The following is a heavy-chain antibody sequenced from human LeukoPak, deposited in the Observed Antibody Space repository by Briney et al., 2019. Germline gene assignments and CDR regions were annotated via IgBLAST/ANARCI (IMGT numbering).Heavy chain of an antibody. CDR3: AKDLFVGYCSSTSCYNWFDP. J-gene: IGHJ5*02. CDR1: GFTFSSYG. CDR2: IRYDGSNK. V-gene: IGHV3-30*02. Sequence: PAGSLRLSCAASGFTFSSYGMNWVRQAPGKGLEWVAFIRYDGSNKYYADSVKGRFTISRDNSKNTLYLQMNSLRAEDTAVYYCAKDLFVGYCSSTSCYNWFDPWGQGTLVTVSS. D-gene: IGHD2-2*01.